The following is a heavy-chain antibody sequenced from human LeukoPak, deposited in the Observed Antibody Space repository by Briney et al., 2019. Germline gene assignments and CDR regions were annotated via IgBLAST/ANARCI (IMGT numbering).Heavy chain of an antibody. V-gene: IGHV3-66*01. CDR2: IYSDDKT. J-gene: IGHJ4*02. CDR1: GFTVSSSY. D-gene: IGHD6-19*01. CDR3: AADSSGWYPDY. Sequence: GGSLRLSCAGSGFTVSSSYMSWVRKAPGKGLEWVSVIYSDDKTYYADSVKGRFTISRDNTKNTLYLQMNSLRVEDTAVYYCAADSSGWYPDYWGQGTLVTVSA.